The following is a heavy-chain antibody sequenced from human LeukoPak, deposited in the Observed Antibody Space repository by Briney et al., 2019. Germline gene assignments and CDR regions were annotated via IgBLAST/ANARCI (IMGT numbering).Heavy chain of an antibody. J-gene: IGHJ2*01. Sequence: GGSLRLSCAASGFTFSSYGMNWVRQAPGKGLEWVSAISGSGGSTYYANSVKGRFTISRDNSKNTLYLQMNSLRAEDTAVYYCARGRTVAGHWYFDLWGRGTLVTVSS. CDR2: ISGSGGST. CDR3: ARGRTVAGHWYFDL. V-gene: IGHV3-23*01. D-gene: IGHD6-19*01. CDR1: GFTFSSYG.